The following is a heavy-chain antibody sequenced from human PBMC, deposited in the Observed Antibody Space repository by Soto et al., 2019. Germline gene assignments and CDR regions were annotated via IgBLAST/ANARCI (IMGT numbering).Heavy chain of an antibody. D-gene: IGHD3-10*01. CDR3: ARATGSGYYYGMDV. CDR2: IIPIFGTA. Sequence: QVQLVQSGAEVKKPGSSVKVSCKASGGTFSSYAISWVRQAPGQGLEWMGGIIPIFGTANYAQKFQGRGTITADESASTAYMELSSLRSEDTAVYYCARATGSGYYYGMDVWGQGTTVTVSS. V-gene: IGHV1-69*01. CDR1: GGTFSSYA. J-gene: IGHJ6*02.